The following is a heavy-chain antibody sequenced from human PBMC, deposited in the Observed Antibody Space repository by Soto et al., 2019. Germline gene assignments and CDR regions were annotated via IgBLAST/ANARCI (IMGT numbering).Heavy chain of an antibody. J-gene: IGHJ6*02. Sequence: PSETLSLTCAVYGGSFSGYYWSWNRQPPGKGLEWIGEINHSGSTNYNPSLKSRVTISVDTSKNQFSLKLSSVTAADTAVYYCARGQRITIFGVVKNGMDVWGQGTTVTVSS. CDR1: GGSFSGYY. CDR3: ARGQRITIFGVVKNGMDV. V-gene: IGHV4-34*01. CDR2: INHSGST. D-gene: IGHD3-3*01.